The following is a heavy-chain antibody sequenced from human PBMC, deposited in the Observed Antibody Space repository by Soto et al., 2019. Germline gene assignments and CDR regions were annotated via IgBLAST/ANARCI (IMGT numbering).Heavy chain of an antibody. CDR1: GFSLSNARMG. CDR3: ARILYASFGVEKDYYGMDV. Sequence: QVTLKESGPVLVKPTETLTLTCTVSGFSLSNARMGVSWIRQPPGKALEWLAHIFSNDEKSYSTSLKSRLTISKDTSKSQVVLTMTNMDPVDTATYYCARILYASFGVEKDYYGMDVGGQGTTVTVSS. D-gene: IGHD3-16*01. V-gene: IGHV2-26*01. CDR2: IFSNDEK. J-gene: IGHJ6*02.